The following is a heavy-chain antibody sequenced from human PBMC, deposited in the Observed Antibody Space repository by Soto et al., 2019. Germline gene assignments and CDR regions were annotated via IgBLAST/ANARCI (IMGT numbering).Heavy chain of an antibody. D-gene: IGHD3-22*01. V-gene: IGHV4-61*03. CDR3: GRTDRSGGWAAGF. CDR2: IRYTGAT. CDR1: GDSVNSATYT. Sequence: ASETLSLTCAVSGDSVNSATYTWTWIRHPPGKGLEWIGNIRYTGATEYNPSLRSRISMSLDTSENHFSLRLTSVTSSYMAVYDCGRTDRSGGWAAGFWGQGTLVTVSS. J-gene: IGHJ4*02.